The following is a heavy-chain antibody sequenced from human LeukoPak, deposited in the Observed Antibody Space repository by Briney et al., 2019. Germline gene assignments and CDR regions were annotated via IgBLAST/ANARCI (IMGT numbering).Heavy chain of an antibody. CDR2: ISSSSSYI. V-gene: IGHV3-21*01. D-gene: IGHD1-1*01. CDR3: ARAGDSAHAD. Sequence: RGSLKLSCAASGFTFSSYSMNWVRQAPGKGLEWVSSISSSSSYIYYADSVKGRFTISRDNAKNSLYLQMNSLRAEDTAVYYCARAGDSAHADWGQGTLVTVSS. J-gene: IGHJ4*02. CDR1: GFTFSSYS.